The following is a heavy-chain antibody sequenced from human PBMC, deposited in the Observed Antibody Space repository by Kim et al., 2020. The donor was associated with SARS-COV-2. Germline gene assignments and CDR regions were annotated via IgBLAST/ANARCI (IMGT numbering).Heavy chain of an antibody. Sequence: SETLSLTCSVSCGSISRSSYYWGWIRQPPGKGLEWIGSMYYSGSTYHNPSLKSRVTMSVDTSKNQFSLKVSSVTAADTAVYYCARHEPNYYYHGMDVWGQGTTVTVSS. V-gene: IGHV4-39*01. J-gene: IGHJ6*02. CDR1: CGSISRSSYY. CDR2: MYYSGST. CDR3: ARHEPNYYYHGMDV.